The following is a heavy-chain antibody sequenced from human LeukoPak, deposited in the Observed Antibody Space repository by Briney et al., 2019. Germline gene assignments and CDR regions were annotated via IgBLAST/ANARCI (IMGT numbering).Heavy chain of an antibody. D-gene: IGHD2-2*01. CDR3: ARAKVRNDYYYGMDV. CDR2: IYYSGST. Sequence: PSETLSLTCTVSGGSVTSSSSYWSWIRQSPGKGLAWIVSIYYSGSTNYNPSLKSRVTISVDTSKNQFSLKLSSVTAADTAVYYCARAKVRNDYYYGMDVWGQGTTVTVSS. V-gene: IGHV4-61*01. J-gene: IGHJ6*02. CDR1: GGSVTSSSSY.